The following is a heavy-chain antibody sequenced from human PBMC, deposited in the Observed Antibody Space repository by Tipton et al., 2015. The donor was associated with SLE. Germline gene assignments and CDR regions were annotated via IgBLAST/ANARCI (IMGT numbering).Heavy chain of an antibody. CDR2: ISSSSSTI. J-gene: IGHJ4*02. D-gene: IGHD6-19*01. CDR3: ARTLGYSSGWSDY. CDR1: GFTFSSYS. V-gene: IGHV3-48*01. Sequence: GSLRLSCAASGFTFSSYSMNWVRQAPGKGLEWVSYISSSSSTIYYADSVKGRFTISRDNAKNSLYLQMNSLRAEDTAVYYCARTLGYSSGWSDYWGQGTLVTVSS.